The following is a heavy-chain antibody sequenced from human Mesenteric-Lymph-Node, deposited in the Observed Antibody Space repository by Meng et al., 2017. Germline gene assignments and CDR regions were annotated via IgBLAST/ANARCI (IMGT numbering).Heavy chain of an antibody. J-gene: IGHJ3*02. Sequence: SETLSLTCTVSGGSISSYYWSWIRQPAGKGLEWIGRIYTSGSTNYNPSLKSRVTMSVDTSKNQFSLKLSSVTAADTAVYYCARGERGYSSTFENDVFDIWGQGTMVTVSS. D-gene: IGHD2/OR15-2a*01. CDR1: GGSISSYY. V-gene: IGHV4-4*07. CDR3: ARGERGYSSTFENDVFDI. CDR2: IYTSGST.